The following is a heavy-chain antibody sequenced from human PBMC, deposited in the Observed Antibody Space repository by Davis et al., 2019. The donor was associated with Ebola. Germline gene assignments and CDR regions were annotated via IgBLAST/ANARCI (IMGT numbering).Heavy chain of an antibody. CDR1: GGSISSSRYY. D-gene: IGHD6-19*01. CDR2: FFYTGSS. V-gene: IGHV4-39*07. CDR3: ATGYSSGWYHYYGMDV. J-gene: IGHJ6*02. Sequence: SETLSLTCSVSGGSISSSRYYWGWIRQPPGEGLQWIGSFFYTGSSYFNPSLKSRVTISVDTSKNQFSLKLSSVTAADTAVYYCATGYSSGWYHYYGMDVWGQGTTVTVSS.